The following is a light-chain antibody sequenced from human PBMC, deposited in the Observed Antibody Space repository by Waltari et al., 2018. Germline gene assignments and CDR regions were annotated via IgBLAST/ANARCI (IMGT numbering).Light chain of an antibody. Sequence: QSVLTQPPSASGTPGQRVTISCSGTSSHIETHTVHWYQQLPGTTPRPVIDTNNHRASRGPDRFSSSKSGTSASLAISGLQSEDEADYDCAAWDDGLNGYVFGTGTKVTVL. V-gene: IGLV1-44*01. J-gene: IGLJ1*01. CDR1: SSHIETHT. CDR3: AAWDDGLNGYV. CDR2: TNN.